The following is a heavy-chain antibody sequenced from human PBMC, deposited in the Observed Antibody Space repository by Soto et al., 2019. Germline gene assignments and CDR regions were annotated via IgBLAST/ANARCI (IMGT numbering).Heavy chain of an antibody. CDR3: ARGGTVTTADYYYYYGMDV. CDR2: ISYDGSNK. D-gene: IGHD4-4*01. V-gene: IGHV3-30-3*01. Sequence: GGSLRLSCAASGFTFSSYAMHWVRQAPGKGLEWVAVISYDGSNKYYADSVKGRFTISRDNSKNTLYLQMNSLRAEDTAVYYCARGGTVTTADYYYYYGMDVWGQGTTVTVSS. CDR1: GFTFSSYA. J-gene: IGHJ6*02.